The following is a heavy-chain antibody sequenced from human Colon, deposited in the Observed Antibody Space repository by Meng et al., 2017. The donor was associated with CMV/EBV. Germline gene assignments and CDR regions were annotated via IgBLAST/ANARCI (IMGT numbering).Heavy chain of an antibody. J-gene: IGHJ4*02. CDR1: GYSFSSYW. CDR3: ARLIATTGNYFDY. CDR2: IYPGDSDT. V-gene: IGHV5-51*01. D-gene: IGHD6-13*01. Sequence: GGSLRLSCKGSGYSFSSYWIGWVRQMPGKGLEWMGIIYPGDSDTRYSPSIQGQLTMSVDKSISTAYLQWSSLKASDTAMYFCARLIATTGNYFDYWDQGALVTVSS.